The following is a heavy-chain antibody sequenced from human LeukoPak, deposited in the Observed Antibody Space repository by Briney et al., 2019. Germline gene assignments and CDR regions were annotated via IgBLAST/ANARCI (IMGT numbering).Heavy chain of an antibody. V-gene: IGHV4-61*01. CDR3: ARDLVVTAIDYYYYGMDV. CDR2: IYYSGST. D-gene: IGHD2-21*02. Sequence: SETLSLTCTVSGGSVSSGSYYWSWIRQPPGKGLEWIGYIYYSGSTNYNPSLKGRVTISVDTSKNQFSLKLSSVTAADTAVYYCARDLVVTAIDYYYYGMDVWGQGTTVTVSS. J-gene: IGHJ6*02. CDR1: GGSVSSGSYY.